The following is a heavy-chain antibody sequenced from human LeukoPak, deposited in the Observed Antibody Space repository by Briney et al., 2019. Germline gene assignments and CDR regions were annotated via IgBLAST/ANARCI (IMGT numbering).Heavy chain of an antibody. CDR3: AREGELHCTNGVCAYYYYGMDV. J-gene: IGHJ6*02. CDR1: GGSLSSYY. D-gene: IGHD2-8*01. CDR2: IYTSGST. Sequence: PSETLSLTCTVSGGSLSSYYWSWIRQPAGKGLEWIGRIYTSGSTNYNPSLKSRVTMSVDTSKNQFSLKLSSVTAADTAVYYCAREGELHCTNGVCAYYYYGMDVWGQGTTVTVSS. V-gene: IGHV4-4*07.